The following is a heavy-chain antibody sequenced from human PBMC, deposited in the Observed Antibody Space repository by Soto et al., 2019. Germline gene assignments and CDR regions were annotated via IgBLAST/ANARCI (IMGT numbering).Heavy chain of an antibody. CDR3: ARDRYSYGPYYFDY. J-gene: IGHJ4*02. D-gene: IGHD5-18*01. CDR1: GGSVSSGSYY. Sequence: SETLSLTCTVSGGSVSSGSYYWSWIRQPPGKGLEWIGYIYYSGSTNYNPSLKSRVTISVDTSKNQFSLKLSSVTAADTAVYYCARDRYSYGPYYFDYWGQGTLVTV. CDR2: IYYSGST. V-gene: IGHV4-61*01.